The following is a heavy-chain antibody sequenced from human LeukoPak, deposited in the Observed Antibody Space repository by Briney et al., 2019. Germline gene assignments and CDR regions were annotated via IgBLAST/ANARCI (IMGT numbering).Heavy chain of an antibody. D-gene: IGHD5-12*01. CDR1: GLSFEDFA. CDR2: VRTKFFGATT. CDR3: IRLGGSGHDRFDA. J-gene: IGHJ4*02. V-gene: IGHV3-49*04. Sequence: GGSLRLSCRSSGLSFEDFAMGWVRQAPGKGLEWLGFVRTKFFGATTQYAPSVKGRFTMSRDDSNSIAYPQMNGLRTEDTAVFFCIRLGGSGHDRFDAWGQGTLVTVSS.